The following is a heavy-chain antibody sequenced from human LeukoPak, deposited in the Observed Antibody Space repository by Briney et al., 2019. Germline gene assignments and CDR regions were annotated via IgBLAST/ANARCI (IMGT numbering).Heavy chain of an antibody. CDR3: VRGWDY. J-gene: IGHJ4*02. V-gene: IGHV3-66*01. Sequence: LGGSLRLSCAASGFTVSGNYMSWVRQAPGMGLEWVSVIYGGGTTYYTDSVKGRFTISGDNSKNTVYLQMNNLRAGDTAVYYCVRGWDYWGQGTLVTVSS. D-gene: IGHD2-15*01. CDR2: IYGGGTT. CDR1: GFTVSGNY.